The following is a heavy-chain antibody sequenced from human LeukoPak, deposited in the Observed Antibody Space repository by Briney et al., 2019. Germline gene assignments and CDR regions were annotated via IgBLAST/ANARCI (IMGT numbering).Heavy chain of an antibody. CDR2: INHSGST. J-gene: IGHJ4*02. D-gene: IGHD2-2*01. CDR3: ARFLRRSGPAIDY. CDR1: GGSFSGYY. Sequence: SETLSLTCAVYGGSFSGYYWSWIRQPPGKGLEWIGEINHSGSTNYNPSLKSRVTISVDTSKNQFSLKLSSVTAADTAVDYCARFLRRSGPAIDYWGQGTLVTVSS. V-gene: IGHV4-34*01.